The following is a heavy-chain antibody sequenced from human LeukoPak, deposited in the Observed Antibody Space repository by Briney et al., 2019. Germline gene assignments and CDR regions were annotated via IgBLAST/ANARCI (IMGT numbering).Heavy chain of an antibody. CDR2: IYYSGST. D-gene: IGHD7-27*01. CDR1: GGSISSSSYY. V-gene: IGHV4-39*07. J-gene: IGHJ4*02. Sequence: SQTLSLTCTVSGGSISSSSYYWGWIRQPPGKGLEWIGSIYYSGSTYYNPSLKSRVILSLDKSANQFSLNLSSVTAADTAVYYCARFSPRAMGNYLDFWGQGTLVTVSS. CDR3: ARFSPRAMGNYLDF.